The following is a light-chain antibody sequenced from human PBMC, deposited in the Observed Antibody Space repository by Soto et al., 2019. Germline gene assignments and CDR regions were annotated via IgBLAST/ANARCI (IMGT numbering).Light chain of an antibody. CDR1: SSDIGNHNL. CDR3: YSYVGRSNWV. V-gene: IGLV2-23*01. Sequence: QSALTQPASVSGSPGQSITISCTGTSSDIGNHNLVSWYQQHPGGAPKLILFEGDQRPSGVSQHFSASKSGNTASLIISGLQAEDEAEYYCYSYVGRSNWVCGVGTKLTFL. J-gene: IGLJ3*02. CDR2: EGD.